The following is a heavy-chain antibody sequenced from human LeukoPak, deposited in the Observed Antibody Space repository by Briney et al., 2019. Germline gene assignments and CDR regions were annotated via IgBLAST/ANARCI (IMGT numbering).Heavy chain of an antibody. CDR2: ISSYTGNT. J-gene: IGHJ3*02. CDR1: GYTFTSYG. V-gene: IGHV1-18*01. Sequence: ASVKVSCKASGYTFTSYGISWVRQAPGQGLEWMGWISSYTGNTNFAQNLQGRVTMTTDTSTSTAYMELRSLRSDDTAVYYCARDYYDSSGFGAFDIWGQGTMVTVSS. CDR3: ARDYYDSSGFGAFDI. D-gene: IGHD3-22*01.